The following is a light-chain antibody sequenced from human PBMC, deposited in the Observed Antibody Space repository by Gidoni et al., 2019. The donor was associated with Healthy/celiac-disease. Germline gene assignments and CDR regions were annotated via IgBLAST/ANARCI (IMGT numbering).Light chain of an antibody. CDR1: QSVSSY. Sequence: EIVLTQSPATLSLSPGERATLSCRASQSVSSYLAWYQQKPGQAPRLLIYDASNRATGIPARFSGSGSGTDFTLTISSLEPEDFAVYYCQQRSNWPPTFGQGTKVK. CDR2: DAS. CDR3: QQRSNWPPT. J-gene: IGKJ1*01. V-gene: IGKV3-11*01.